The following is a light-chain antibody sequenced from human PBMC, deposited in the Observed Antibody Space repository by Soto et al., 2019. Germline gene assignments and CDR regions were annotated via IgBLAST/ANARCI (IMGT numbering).Light chain of an antibody. V-gene: IGLV2-14*03. CDR1: SSDVGGYNY. J-gene: IGLJ2*01. CDR3: SSFTSSSTVV. CDR2: DVS. Sequence: QSALTQPASVSGSPGQSITISCTGTSSDVGGYNYVSWYQHHPGKASKLMIYDVSNRPSGVSNRFSGSKSDNTASLTISGVQAEDEADYYCSSFTSSSTVVFGGGTELTVL.